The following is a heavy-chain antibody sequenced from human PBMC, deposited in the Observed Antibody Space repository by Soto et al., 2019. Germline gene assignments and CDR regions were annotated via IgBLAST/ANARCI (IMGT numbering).Heavy chain of an antibody. D-gene: IGHD3-22*01. CDR2: ISAYNGNT. Sequence: RASVKVSCKASGYTFTSYGISWVRQAPGRGLEWMGWISAYNGNTNYAQKLQGRVTMTTDTSTSTAYMELRSLRSDDTAVYYCARAEFGTMIVVVVFDYWGQGTLVTVSS. CDR1: GYTFTSYG. V-gene: IGHV1-18*01. CDR3: ARAEFGTMIVVVVFDY. J-gene: IGHJ4*02.